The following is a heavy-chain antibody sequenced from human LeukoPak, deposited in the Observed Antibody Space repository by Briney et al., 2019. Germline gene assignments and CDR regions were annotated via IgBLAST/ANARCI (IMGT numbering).Heavy chain of an antibody. D-gene: IGHD4-17*01. CDR3: ARDTTVTEFDY. Sequence: ASVKVSCKASGYTFTGYYMHWVRQAPGQGLEWMGWINPSSGGTNYAQKFQGRVTMTRDTSISTAYMELSRLRSDDTAVYYCARDTTVTEFDYWGQGTLVTVSS. V-gene: IGHV1-2*02. CDR2: INPSSGGT. CDR1: GYTFTGYY. J-gene: IGHJ4*02.